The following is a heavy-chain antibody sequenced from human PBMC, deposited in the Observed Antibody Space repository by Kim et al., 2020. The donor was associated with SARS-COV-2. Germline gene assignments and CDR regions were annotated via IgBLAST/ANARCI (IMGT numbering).Heavy chain of an antibody. D-gene: IGHD2-21*01. J-gene: IGHJ6*02. CDR2: ISYDGSNK. Sequence: GGSLRLSCAASGFTFSSYGMHWVRQAPGKGLEWVAVISYDGSNKYYADSVKGRFTISRDNSKNTLYLQMNSLRAEDTAVYYCAKYEPLFQDYYGMDVWGQGTTVTVSS. CDR3: AKYEPLFQDYYGMDV. CDR1: GFTFSSYG. V-gene: IGHV3-30*18.